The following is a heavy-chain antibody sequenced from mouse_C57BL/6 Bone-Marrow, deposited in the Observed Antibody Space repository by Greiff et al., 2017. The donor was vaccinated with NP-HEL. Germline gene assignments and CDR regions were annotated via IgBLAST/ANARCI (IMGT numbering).Heavy chain of an antibody. D-gene: IGHD3-2*02. CDR2: IYPGNGDT. CDR3: ARESSGPPYAMDY. V-gene: IGHV1-12*01. Sequence: QVQLQQSGAELVRPGASVKMSCKASGYTFTSYNMHWVKQTPRQGLDWIGAIYPGNGDTYYNQKFKGKATLTVDKSSSTAYMPLSSLTSEDSAVYVGARESSGPPYAMDYWGQGTSVTVSS. J-gene: IGHJ4*01. CDR1: GYTFTSYN.